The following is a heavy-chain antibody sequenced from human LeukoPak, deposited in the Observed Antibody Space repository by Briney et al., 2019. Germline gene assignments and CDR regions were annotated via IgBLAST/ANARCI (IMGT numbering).Heavy chain of an antibody. V-gene: IGHV5-51*01. J-gene: IGHJ6*03. CDR3: AREGTAMGPTGDTNYYYYYYMDV. CDR2: IYPGDSDT. D-gene: IGHD5-18*01. CDR1: GYSFTSYW. Sequence: GESLKISCKGSGYSFTSYWIGWVRQMPGKGLEWMGIIYPGDSDTRYSPSFQGQVTISADKSIGTAYLQWSSLKASDTAMCYCAREGTAMGPTGDTNYYYYYYMDVWGKGTTVTVSS.